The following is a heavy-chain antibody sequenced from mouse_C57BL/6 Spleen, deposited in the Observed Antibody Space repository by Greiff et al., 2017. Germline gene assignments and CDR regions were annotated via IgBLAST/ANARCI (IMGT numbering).Heavy chain of an antibody. V-gene: IGHV1-81*01. CDR1: GYTFTSYG. D-gene: IGHD1-1*01. CDR3: ARWGTTVVRDWYVDV. CDR2: IYPRSGNT. Sequence: VQLQQSGAELARPGASVKLSCKASGYTFTSYGISWVKQRTGQGLEWIGEIYPRSGNTYYNEKFKGKATLTADKSSSTAYMKLRSLTSEDSAVYFCARWGTTVVRDWYVDVWGTGTTVTVSS. J-gene: IGHJ1*03.